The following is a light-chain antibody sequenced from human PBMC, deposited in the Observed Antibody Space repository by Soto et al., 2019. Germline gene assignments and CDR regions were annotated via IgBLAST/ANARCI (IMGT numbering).Light chain of an antibody. CDR1: QSLSSTY. CDR2: GAS. Sequence: EIGLTQSPGTLSLSPGERATLSCRASQSLSSTYLAWYQQKPGQAPRLLIYGASSRAPGIPDRFIGSGSATDFTLTISRLEPEDFAVYHCQQYGNSPPTFGGGTKVEI. CDR3: QQYGNSPPT. J-gene: IGKJ4*01. V-gene: IGKV3-20*01.